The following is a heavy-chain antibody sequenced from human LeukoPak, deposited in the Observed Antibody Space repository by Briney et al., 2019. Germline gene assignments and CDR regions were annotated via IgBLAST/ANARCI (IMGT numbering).Heavy chain of an antibody. CDR1: GYSFAIYW. J-gene: IGHJ4*02. CDR2: IYPSDSDT. V-gene: IGHV5-51*01. CDR3: ARARYCSGGSCYAEY. D-gene: IGHD2-15*01. Sequence: GESLKISCKGSGYSFAIYWIAWVRQMPGKGLEWMGSIYPSDSDTRYSPSFQGQVTISADKSISTAYLQWSSLKASDTATYYCARARYCSGGSCYAEYWGQGTLVTVSS.